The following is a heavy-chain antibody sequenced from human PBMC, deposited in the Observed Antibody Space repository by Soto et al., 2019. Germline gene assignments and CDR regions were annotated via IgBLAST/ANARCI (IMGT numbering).Heavy chain of an antibody. V-gene: IGHV3-23*01. CDR3: AKDRRAGGNSAFYFDF. Sequence: SCAASGFKFSNYAMSWVRQAPGKGLEWVSLISATGGGTYYADSVKGRFTISRDNSHNTLYLQVHSLTAEDTAVYYCAKDRRAGGNSAFYFDFWGHGAQVTVSS. J-gene: IGHJ5*01. CDR2: ISATGGGT. D-gene: IGHD3-16*01. CDR1: GFKFSNYA.